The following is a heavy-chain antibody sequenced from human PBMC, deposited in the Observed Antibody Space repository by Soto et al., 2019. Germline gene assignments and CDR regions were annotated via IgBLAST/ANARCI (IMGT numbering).Heavy chain of an antibody. Sequence: SETLSLTCTVSGGSISSYYWSWIRQPPGKGLEWIGYIYYSGSTNYNPSLKSRVTISVDTSKNQFSLKLSSVTAADTAVYYCARVDSGWYLDYWGQGTLVTVSS. J-gene: IGHJ4*02. V-gene: IGHV4-59*01. CDR3: ARVDSGWYLDY. CDR1: GGSISSYY. D-gene: IGHD6-19*01. CDR2: IYYSGST.